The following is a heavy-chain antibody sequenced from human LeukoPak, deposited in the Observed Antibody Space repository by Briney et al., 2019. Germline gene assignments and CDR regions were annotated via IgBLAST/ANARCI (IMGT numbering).Heavy chain of an antibody. V-gene: IGHV3-30*18. CDR2: ISYDGSNK. CDR1: GFTFSSYG. CDR3: AKGTMVRGVIPIDY. D-gene: IGHD3-10*01. J-gene: IGHJ4*02. Sequence: GRSLRLSCAASGFTFSSYGMHWVRQAPGKGLEWVAVISYDGSNKYYADPVKGRFTISRDNSKNTLYLQMNSLRAEDTAVYYCAKGTMVRGVIPIDYWGQGTLVTVSS.